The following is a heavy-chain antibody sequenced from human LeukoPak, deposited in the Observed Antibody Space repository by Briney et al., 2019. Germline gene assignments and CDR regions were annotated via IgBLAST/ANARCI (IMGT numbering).Heavy chain of an antibody. CDR2: IYPVDSDT. J-gene: IGHJ3*02. CDR3: AFAAGSGSYQGAFDI. Sequence: GESLKISCKGSGYSFTSYWIGWVRQMPGKGLEWMGIIYPVDSDTRYSPSFQGQVTISADKSISTAYLQWSSLKASDTAMYYCAFAAGSGSYQGAFDIWGQGTMVTVSS. D-gene: IGHD3-10*01. CDR1: GYSFTSYW. V-gene: IGHV5-51*01.